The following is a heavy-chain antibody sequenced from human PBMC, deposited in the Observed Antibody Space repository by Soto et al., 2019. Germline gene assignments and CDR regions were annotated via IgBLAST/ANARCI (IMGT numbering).Heavy chain of an antibody. CDR2: ISGSAGST. CDR3: AKRGYYYDSSGYYSYGMDV. Sequence: PGGSLRLSCAASGFTFSSYAMSWVRQAPGKGLEWVSAISGSAGSTYYADSVKGRFTISRDNSKNTLYLQMNSLRAEDTAVYYCAKRGYYYDSSGYYSYGMDVWGQGTTVTVSS. D-gene: IGHD3-22*01. V-gene: IGHV3-23*01. CDR1: GFTFSSYA. J-gene: IGHJ6*02.